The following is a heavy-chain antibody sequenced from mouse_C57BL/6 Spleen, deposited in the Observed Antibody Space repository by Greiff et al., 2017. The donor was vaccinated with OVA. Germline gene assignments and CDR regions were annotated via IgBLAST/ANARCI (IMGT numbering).Heavy chain of an antibody. CDR1: GFNIKDYY. Sequence: EVKLMESGAELVKPGASVKLSCTASGFNIKDYYMHWVKQRTEQGLEWIGRIDPEDGETKYAPKFQGKATITADTSSNTAYLQLSSLTSEDTAVYYCALWLRRGAWFAYWGQGTLVTVSA. CDR2: IDPEDGET. CDR3: ALWLRRGAWFAY. V-gene: IGHV14-2*01. D-gene: IGHD2-2*01. J-gene: IGHJ3*01.